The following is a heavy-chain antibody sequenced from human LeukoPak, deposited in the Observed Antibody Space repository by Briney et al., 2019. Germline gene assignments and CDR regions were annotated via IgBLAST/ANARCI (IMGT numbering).Heavy chain of an antibody. CDR2: IRPDGSNK. CDR3: AKDRGVGFGEV. CDR1: GFTVSSCG. Sequence: GGSLRLSCAVSGFTVSSCGMHWVRQAPGKGLEWVAFIRPDGSNKYYADSVKGRFTISRDNSKNTLYLQLDSLRAEDTAVYYCAKDRGVGFGEVWGQGTLVTVSS. J-gene: IGHJ4*02. D-gene: IGHD3-10*01. V-gene: IGHV3-30*02.